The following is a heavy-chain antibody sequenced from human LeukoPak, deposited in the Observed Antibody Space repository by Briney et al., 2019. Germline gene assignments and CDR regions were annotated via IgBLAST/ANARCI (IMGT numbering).Heavy chain of an antibody. J-gene: IGHJ4*02. D-gene: IGHD3-22*01. CDR2: IIPILGIA. CDR1: GGTFSSYA. Sequence: ASVKVSCKASGGTFSSYAISWVRQAPGQGLEWMGRIIPILGIANYAQKFQGRVTITADKSTSTAYMELSSLRSEDTAVYYCARASDYYDSSGAFDYWRQRTQVTVSS. CDR3: ARASDYYDSSGAFDY. V-gene: IGHV1-69*04.